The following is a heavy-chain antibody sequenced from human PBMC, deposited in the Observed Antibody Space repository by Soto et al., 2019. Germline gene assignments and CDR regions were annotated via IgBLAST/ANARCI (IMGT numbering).Heavy chain of an antibody. Sequence: QVQLVESGGGVVLPGGSLRISCAASGFPFSVYGMHWVRQAPGKGLEWVAVTWYDGTNKYYAESVKGRFIISRDNSKNTLYLQMNSLRAEDTAVYHCARPQGDYVDYLGAFDIWGPGTTVTVSS. CDR1: GFPFSVYG. J-gene: IGHJ3*02. CDR3: ARPQGDYVDYLGAFDI. V-gene: IGHV3-33*01. CDR2: TWYDGTNK. D-gene: IGHD4-17*01.